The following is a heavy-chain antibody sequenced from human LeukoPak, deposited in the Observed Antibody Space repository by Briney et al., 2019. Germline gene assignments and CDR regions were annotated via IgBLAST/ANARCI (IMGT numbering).Heavy chain of an antibody. CDR1: GYTFTSYY. J-gene: IGHJ3*02. D-gene: IGHD3-22*01. Sequence: GASVKVSCKASGYTFTSYYMHWVRQAPGQGLEWMGIINPSGGSTSYAQKFQGRVTMTRDTSTSTVYMELSSLRSEDTAVYYCARTYYYDSSGYYSPPYDAFDIWGQGTMVTVSS. V-gene: IGHV1-46*01. CDR3: ARTYYYDSSGYYSPPYDAFDI. CDR2: INPSGGST.